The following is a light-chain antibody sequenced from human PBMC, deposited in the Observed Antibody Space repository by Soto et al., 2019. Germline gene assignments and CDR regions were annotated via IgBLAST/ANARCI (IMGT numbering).Light chain of an antibody. CDR3: QQYGNWPPLT. Sequence: DIVMTQSPATLSLSPGEGATLSCRASQSISNKLAWYQQKPGQAPRLLMYDASTRATDIPARFSGSGSGAEFTLTITSLQSEDFGVYYCQQYGNWPPLTFGGGTQVDIE. V-gene: IGKV3-15*01. J-gene: IGKJ4*01. CDR2: DAS. CDR1: QSISNK.